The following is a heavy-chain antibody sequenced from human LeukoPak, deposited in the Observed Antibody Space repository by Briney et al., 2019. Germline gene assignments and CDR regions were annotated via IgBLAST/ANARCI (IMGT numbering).Heavy chain of an antibody. CDR2: IIPILGIA. CDR3: ARDTYYYDSSGLDY. D-gene: IGHD3-22*01. CDR1: GGTFSSYA. J-gene: IGHJ4*02. Sequence: GASVKVSCKASGGTFSSYAISWVRQAPGQGPEWMGRIIPILGIANYAQKFQGRVTITADKSTSTAYMELSSLRSEDTAVYYRARDTYYYDSSGLDYWGQGTLVTVSS. V-gene: IGHV1-69*04.